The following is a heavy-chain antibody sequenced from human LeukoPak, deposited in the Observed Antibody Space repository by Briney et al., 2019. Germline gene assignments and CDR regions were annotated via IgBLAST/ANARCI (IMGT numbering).Heavy chain of an antibody. V-gene: IGHV3-30*05. CDR1: GFTFSSYG. D-gene: IGHD3-16*01. Sequence: GTSLRLSCAASGFTFSSYGMHWVRQAPGKGLEWVAVISYDGSNKYYADSVKGRFTISRDNSKNTLYLQMNSLRAEDTAVYYCARDRSHEVVGGYMDVWGQGTTVTVSS. J-gene: IGHJ6*03. CDR2: ISYDGSNK. CDR3: ARDRSHEVVGGYMDV.